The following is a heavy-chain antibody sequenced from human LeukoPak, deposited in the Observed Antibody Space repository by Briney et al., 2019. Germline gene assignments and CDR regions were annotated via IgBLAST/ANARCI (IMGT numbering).Heavy chain of an antibody. CDR3: ARDSSGWYYFDS. V-gene: IGHV1-2*02. J-gene: IGHJ4*02. Sequence: ASVKVSCRASGYXFTGHYMHWVRQAPGQGLEWVGWINPNSGGTKYAQNFQSRVTMTRDTSIITAYMELSRLRSDDTAVYYCARDSSGWYYFDSWGQGTLVTVSS. D-gene: IGHD6-19*01. CDR1: GYXFTGHY. CDR2: INPNSGGT.